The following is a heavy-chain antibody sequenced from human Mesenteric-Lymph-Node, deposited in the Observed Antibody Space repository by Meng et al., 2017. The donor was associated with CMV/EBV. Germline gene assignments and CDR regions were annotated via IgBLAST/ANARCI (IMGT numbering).Heavy chain of an antibody. J-gene: IGHJ3*02. CDR3: ALTMIVARDAFDI. Sequence: GGSLRLSCKGSGYSFTSYWIGWVRQMPGKGLEWMGIIYPGDSDTRYSPSFQGQVTISADKSISTAYLQWSSLKASDTAMYYCALTMIVARDAFDIWGQGTMVTVSS. CDR2: IYPGDSDT. D-gene: IGHD3-22*01. V-gene: IGHV5-51*01. CDR1: GYSFTSYW.